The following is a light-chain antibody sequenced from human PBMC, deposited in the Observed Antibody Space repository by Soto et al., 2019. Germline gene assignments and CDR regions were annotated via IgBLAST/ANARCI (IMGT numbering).Light chain of an antibody. Sequence: EIVMTQSPATLSVSPGETASLSCRASQSAGNFLAWYQQKPGQAPTLLIYYISTRATGIPARFSGSGSGTDFTLTISRLEPEDFAVYYCQQFSSYPLTFGGGTKVDI. J-gene: IGKJ4*01. CDR1: QSAGNF. V-gene: IGKV3D-15*01. CDR3: QQFSSYPLT. CDR2: YIS.